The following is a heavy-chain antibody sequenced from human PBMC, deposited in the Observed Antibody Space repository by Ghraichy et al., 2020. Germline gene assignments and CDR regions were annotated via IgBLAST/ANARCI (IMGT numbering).Heavy chain of an antibody. CDR1: GFTFSSYA. D-gene: IGHD3-10*01. V-gene: IGHV3-23*01. J-gene: IGHJ4*02. CDR2: ISGSGGST. Sequence: GGSLRLSCAASGFTFSSYAMSWVRQAPGKGLEWVSAISGSGGSTYYADSVKGRFTISRDNSKNTLYLQMNSLRAEDTAVYYCAIWFGELLTTETNDYWGQGTLVTVSS. CDR3: AIWFGELLTTETNDY.